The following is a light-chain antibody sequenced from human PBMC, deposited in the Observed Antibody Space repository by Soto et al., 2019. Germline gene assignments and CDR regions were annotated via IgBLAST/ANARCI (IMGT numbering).Light chain of an antibody. V-gene: IGKV3-11*01. CDR3: QQRSNWPPMYS. CDR2: DAF. Sequence: EIVLTQSPATLSLSPGERATLSCRASQSVSSYLAWYQQKPGQAPRLLIYDAFNRATGIPARFSGGGSGTDFTLTISSLEPEDFAVYYCQQRSNWPPMYSFGQGTKLDIK. J-gene: IGKJ2*03. CDR1: QSVSSY.